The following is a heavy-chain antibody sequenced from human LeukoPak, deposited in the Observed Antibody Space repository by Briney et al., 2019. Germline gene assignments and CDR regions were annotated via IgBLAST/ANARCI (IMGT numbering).Heavy chain of an antibody. CDR1: GVSISSYY. D-gene: IGHD6-13*01. J-gene: IGHJ3*02. V-gene: IGHV4-59*08. CDR3: ASKSSPNAFDI. CDR2: IYYSGST. Sequence: SETLSLTCTVSGVSISSYYWSWIRQPPGKGLEWIGYIYYSGSTNYNPSLKSRVTISVDTSKNQFSLKLSSVTAADTAVYYCASKSSPNAFDIWGQGTMVTVSS.